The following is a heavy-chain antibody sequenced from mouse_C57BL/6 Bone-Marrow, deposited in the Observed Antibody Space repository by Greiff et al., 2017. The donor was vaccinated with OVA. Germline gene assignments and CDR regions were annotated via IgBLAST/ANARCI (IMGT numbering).Heavy chain of an antibody. D-gene: IGHD1-1*01. CDR2: INPYNGGT. V-gene: IGHV1-19*01. J-gene: IGHJ3*01. CDR3: ARSSSSPWFAY. CDR1: GYTFTDYY. Sequence: EVQLQQSGPVLVKPGASVKMSCKASGYTFTDYYMNWVKQSHGKSLEWIGVINPYNGGTSYNQKFKGKATLTVDKSSSTAYMELNSLTSEDSAVYYCARSSSSPWFAYWGQGTLVTVSA.